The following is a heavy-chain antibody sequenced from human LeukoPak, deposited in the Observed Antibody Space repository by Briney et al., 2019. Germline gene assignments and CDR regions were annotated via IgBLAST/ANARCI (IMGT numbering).Heavy chain of an antibody. CDR2: ISYDGSNK. J-gene: IGHJ4*02. V-gene: IGHV3-30*18. D-gene: IGHD3-10*01. CDR3: AKVGTMVRGDLTDY. Sequence: PGGSLRLSCAASGFTFSSYGMHWVRQAPGKGLEWVAVISYDGSNKYYADSVKGRFTISRDNSKNTLYLQMNSLRAEDTAVYYCAKVGTMVRGDLTDYWGQGTLVTVSS. CDR1: GFTFSSYG.